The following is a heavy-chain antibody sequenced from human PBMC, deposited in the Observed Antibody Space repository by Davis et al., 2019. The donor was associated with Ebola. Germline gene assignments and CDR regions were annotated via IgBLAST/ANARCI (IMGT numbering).Heavy chain of an antibody. Sequence: GESLKISCADSVITFSSYAMTWVRQAPGKGLEWVSSISDSTDYIFYADSVKGRFTISRDNAKNSLYLQMNSLRVEDTAVYYCASAYSSGWYESVDYWGQGALVTVSS. CDR1: VITFSSYA. D-gene: IGHD6-19*01. CDR3: ASAYSSGWYESVDY. CDR2: ISDSTDYI. J-gene: IGHJ4*02. V-gene: IGHV3-21*01.